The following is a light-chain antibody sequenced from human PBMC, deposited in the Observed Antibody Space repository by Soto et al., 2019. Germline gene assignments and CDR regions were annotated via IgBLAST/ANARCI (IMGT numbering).Light chain of an antibody. J-gene: IGKJ1*01. CDR2: AAS. CDR3: HQSYSTAWT. CDR1: QGISTY. Sequence: DIQMTQSPSSLSASVGDRVTITCRASQGISTYLNCYQQKPGKAPKLLIYAASSLQSGVPSRVSGSGSETDFTIPVSSFQPEDFETYSCHQSYSTAWTFCQGTKVEIK. V-gene: IGKV1-39*01.